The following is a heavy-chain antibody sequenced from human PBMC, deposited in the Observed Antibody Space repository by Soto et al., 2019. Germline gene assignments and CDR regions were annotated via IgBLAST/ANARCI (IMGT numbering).Heavy chain of an antibody. CDR3: HRDSSGYYYGPLDY. CDR2: ISNDGRNK. CDR1: GFTFSSYA. Sequence: QVQLVESGGGVVQPGRSLRLSCAASGFTFSSYAMHWVRQAPGKGLEWVAVISNDGRNKYHADSVKGRFTISRDNSKNTLYLQMNSLRAEDTAVYYCHRDSSGYYYGPLDYWGQGTLVTVSS. D-gene: IGHD3-22*01. V-gene: IGHV3-30*04. J-gene: IGHJ4*02.